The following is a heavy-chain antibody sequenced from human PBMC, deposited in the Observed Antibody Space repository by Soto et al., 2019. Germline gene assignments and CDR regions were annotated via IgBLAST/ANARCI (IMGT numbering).Heavy chain of an antibody. J-gene: IGHJ6*02. CDR1: GGTFSSYA. CDR2: IIPIFGTA. Sequence: QVQLVQSGAEVKKPGSSVKVSCKASGGTFSSYAISWVRQAPGQGLEWMGGIIPIFGTANYAQKFQGRVTITADESTSTAYMELSSLRSEDTAVYYCSRGYYYGSGSHYSRGYYYYYGMDVWGQGTTVTVSS. CDR3: SRGYYYGSGSHYSRGYYYYYGMDV. D-gene: IGHD3-10*01. V-gene: IGHV1-69*01.